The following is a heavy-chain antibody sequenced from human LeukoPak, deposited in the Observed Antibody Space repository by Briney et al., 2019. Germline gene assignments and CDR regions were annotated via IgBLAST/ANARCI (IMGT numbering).Heavy chain of an antibody. CDR1: GFTFSSYG. D-gene: IGHD2-2*01. V-gene: IGHV3-30*02. Sequence: PGGSLRLSCAASGFTFSSYGMHWVRQAPGKGLEWVAFIRYDGSNKYYADSVKGRFTISRDNAKNTLYLQMNSLRAEDTAVYYCARADVVVPAASLNYYYYMDVWGKGTTVTVSS. J-gene: IGHJ6*03. CDR3: ARADVVVPAASLNYYYYMDV. CDR2: IRYDGSNK.